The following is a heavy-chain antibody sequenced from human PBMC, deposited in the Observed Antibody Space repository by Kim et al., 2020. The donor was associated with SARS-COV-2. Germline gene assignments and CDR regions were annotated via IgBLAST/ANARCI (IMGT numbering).Heavy chain of an antibody. CDR1: GYTFTGYY. D-gene: IGHD3-10*01. Sequence: ASVKVSCKASGYTFTGYYMHWVRQAPGQGLEWMGWINPNSGGTNYAQKFQGRVTMTRDTSISTAYMELSRLRSDDTAVYYCARTQNDYYYGSGSPFDYWGQGTLVTVSS. CDR2: INPNSGGT. CDR3: ARTQNDYYYGSGSPFDY. V-gene: IGHV1-2*02. J-gene: IGHJ4*02.